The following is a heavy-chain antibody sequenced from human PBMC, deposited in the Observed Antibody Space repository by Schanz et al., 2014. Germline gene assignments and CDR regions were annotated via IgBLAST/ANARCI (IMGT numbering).Heavy chain of an antibody. CDR2: INTGVNT. CDR3: AKYRGYYRVSGSYRELEY. J-gene: IGHJ4*02. D-gene: IGHD3-10*01. Sequence: EVQLLESGGGLVQPGGSLRLSCAASGFTFGDYAMTWVRQAPGKGLEWVSAINTGVNTYYADSVRGRFTMSRDNSKSTLYVEMNSLRVEDTAVYYCAKYRGYYRVSGSYRELEYWGQGTLVTVSS. V-gene: IGHV3-23*01. CDR1: GFTFGDYA.